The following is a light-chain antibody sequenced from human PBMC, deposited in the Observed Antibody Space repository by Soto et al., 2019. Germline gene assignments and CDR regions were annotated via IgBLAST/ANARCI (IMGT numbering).Light chain of an antibody. CDR3: QQYNNWPPFS. V-gene: IGKV3-15*01. CDR2: GAS. Sequence: EIVMTQSPATLSVSPGERATLSCRASQSISSNLAWYQQKNGQTPRLLIYGASTRAAGIPARFSGSGSGTDFTITISSLQSEDFAVYYCQQYNNWPPFSFGPGTKVYIK. CDR1: QSISSN. J-gene: IGKJ3*01.